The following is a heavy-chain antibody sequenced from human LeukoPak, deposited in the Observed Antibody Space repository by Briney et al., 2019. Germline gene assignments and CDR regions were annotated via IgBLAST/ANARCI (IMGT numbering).Heavy chain of an antibody. V-gene: IGHV1-18*01. CDR2: ISAYNGNT. CDR1: GYTFTIYG. CDR3: ARVFPLLQKIDY. J-gene: IGHJ4*02. Sequence: ASVKVSCKASGYTFTIYGNSWVRQAPGQGLEWMGWISAYNGNTNYAQKLQGRVTMTTDTSTSTAYMELRSLRSDDTAVYYCARVFPLLQKIDYWGQGTLVTVSS.